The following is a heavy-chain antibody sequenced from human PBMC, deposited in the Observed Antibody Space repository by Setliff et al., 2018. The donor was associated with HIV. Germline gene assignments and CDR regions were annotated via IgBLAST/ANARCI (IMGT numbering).Heavy chain of an antibody. CDR2: IIPKSNTP. CDR3: ARGSPIVWFGEFLYPEIDY. D-gene: IGHD3-10*01. V-gene: IGHV1-69*13. J-gene: IGHJ4*02. Sequence: GASVKVSCKASGDTFSTFAIIWVRQAPGQGLEWMGGIIPKSNTPDYAQIFKGRLTITADESTSTAHMELVGLTSEDTAVYYFARGSPIVWFGEFLYPEIDYWGQGSLVTVSS. CDR1: GDTFSTFA.